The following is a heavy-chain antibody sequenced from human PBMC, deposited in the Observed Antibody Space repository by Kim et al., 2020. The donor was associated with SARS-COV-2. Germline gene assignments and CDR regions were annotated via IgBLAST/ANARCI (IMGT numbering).Heavy chain of an antibody. V-gene: IGHV4-59*13. D-gene: IGHD3-22*01. CDR2: IYYSGST. CDR1: GGSISSYY. J-gene: IGHJ3*02. CDR3: ARGSSGYYYGPNDAFDI. Sequence: SETLSLTCTVSGGSISSYYWSWIRQPPGKGLEWIGYIYYSGSTNYNPSLKSRVTISVDTSKNQFSLKLSSVTAADTAVYYCARGSSGYYYGPNDAFDIRGQGTMVTVSS.